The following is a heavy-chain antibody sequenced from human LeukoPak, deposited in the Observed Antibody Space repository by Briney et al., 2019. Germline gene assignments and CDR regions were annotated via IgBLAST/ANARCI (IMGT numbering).Heavy chain of an antibody. D-gene: IGHD3-10*01. J-gene: IGHJ4*02. CDR1: GFTFSIYN. V-gene: IGHV3-21*01. CDR3: ARDPYASGNGDEFDF. CDR2: ISSGSSYI. Sequence: KPGGSLRLSCVATGFTFSIYNMNWVRQAPGKGLEWVSSISSGSSYISYADSVKGRFTISRDNAKNSLYLQMNSLRAEDTAVYYCARDPYASGNGDEFDFWSQGTLVSVSS.